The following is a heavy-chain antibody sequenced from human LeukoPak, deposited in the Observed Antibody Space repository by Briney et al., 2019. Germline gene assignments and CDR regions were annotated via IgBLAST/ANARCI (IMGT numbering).Heavy chain of an antibody. D-gene: IGHD6-6*01. J-gene: IGHJ2*01. CDR1: GFTFSSYW. CDR2: IKQGGSEK. V-gene: IGHV3-7*03. CDR3: ARGPRSIAARPVYWYSDL. Sequence: GGSLRLSCAASGFTFSSYWMNWARQAPGKGLEWVANIKQGGSEKYYVDSVKGRFTISRDNAKNSLYLQMNSLRAEDTAVYYCARGPRSIAARPVYWYSDLWGRGTLVTVSS.